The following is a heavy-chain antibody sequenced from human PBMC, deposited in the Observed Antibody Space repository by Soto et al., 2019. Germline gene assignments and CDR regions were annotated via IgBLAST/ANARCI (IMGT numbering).Heavy chain of an antibody. J-gene: IGHJ4*02. V-gene: IGHV2-5*02. CDR2: IYWDDDK. D-gene: IGHD3-16*01. Sequence: QITLKESGPTLVKPTQTLTLTCTFSGFSLSTSGVGVGXIRQXPXKALEWLALIYWDDDKRYSPSLKSRLTITXXTSKNXVXLTXXNMXPVXTATYYCAHRRRGSYFDYWGQGTLVTVSS. CDR1: GFSLSTSGVG. CDR3: AHRRRGSYFDY.